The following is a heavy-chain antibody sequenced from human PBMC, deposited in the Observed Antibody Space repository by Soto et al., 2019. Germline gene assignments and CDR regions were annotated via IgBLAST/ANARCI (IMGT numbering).Heavy chain of an antibody. J-gene: IGHJ4*02. V-gene: IGHV1-8*01. Sequence: QVQLVQSGAEVKKPGASVKVSCKASGYTFTSYDINWVRQATGQGLEWMGWMNPNSGNTGYAQKFQARVTMTMNTSISTAYMALSSLRSEDTAVYYCARERTGTRGGDYWGQGTLVTVSS. CDR1: GYTFTSYD. CDR2: MNPNSGNT. CDR3: ARERTGTRGGDY. D-gene: IGHD1-1*01.